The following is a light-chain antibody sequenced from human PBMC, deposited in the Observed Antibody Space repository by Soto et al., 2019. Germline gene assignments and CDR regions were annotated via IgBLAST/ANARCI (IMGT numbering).Light chain of an antibody. CDR2: AAS. V-gene: IGKV1-8*01. CDR1: QGISSY. CDR3: QQYYSYPRA. J-gene: IGKJ1*01. Sequence: AIRMTQSPSSLSASTGDRVTITCRASQGISSYLAWYQQKPGKAPKLLIYAASTLQSAVPSRFSGSGSGTDFTLTISCLQSEDFATYYCQQYYSYPRAFGQGTKVDIK.